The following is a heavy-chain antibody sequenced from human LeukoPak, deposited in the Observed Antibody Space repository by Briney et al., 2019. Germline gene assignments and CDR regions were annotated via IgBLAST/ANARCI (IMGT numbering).Heavy chain of an antibody. Sequence: SETLSLTCAVYGGSFSGYYWSWIRQPPGKGLEWIGEINHSGSTNYNPSLKSRVTISVDTSKNQFSLKLSSVTAADTAVYYCARALQRAGSFWGSYRWVPHYFDYWGQGTLVTVSS. J-gene: IGHJ4*02. CDR2: INHSGST. D-gene: IGHD3-16*02. V-gene: IGHV4-34*01. CDR3: ARALQRAGSFWGSYRWVPHYFDY. CDR1: GGSFSGYY.